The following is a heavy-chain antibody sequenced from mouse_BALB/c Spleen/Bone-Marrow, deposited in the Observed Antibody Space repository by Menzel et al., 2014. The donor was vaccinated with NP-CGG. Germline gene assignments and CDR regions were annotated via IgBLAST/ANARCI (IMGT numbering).Heavy chain of an antibody. CDR2: IRNKANGYTT. Sequence: EVNVVESGGGLVQPGGFLRLSCAPSGFTFTDHYMSWVSQPPGKALEWLGFIRNKANGYTTEYSASVKGRFTISRDNSQSIVYLQMNTLRAENSATYYCARDYLYYFDYWGQGTTLTVSS. J-gene: IGHJ2*01. D-gene: IGHD2-1*01. CDR3: ARDYLYYFDY. CDR1: GFTFTDHY. V-gene: IGHV7-3*02.